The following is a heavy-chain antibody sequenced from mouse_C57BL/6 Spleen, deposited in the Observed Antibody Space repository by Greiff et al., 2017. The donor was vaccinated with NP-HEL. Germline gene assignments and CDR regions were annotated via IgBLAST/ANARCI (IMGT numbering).Heavy chain of an antibody. CDR3: AIDGGVITTVVADFDY. Sequence: EVQLVESGGGLVKPGGSLKLSCAASGFTFSSYAMSWVRQTPEKRLEWVATISDGGSYNYYPDNVKGRFTISRDNAKNNLYLQMSHLKSEDKAMYYVAIDGGVITTVVADFDYWGQGTTLTVSS. V-gene: IGHV5-4*01. J-gene: IGHJ2*01. D-gene: IGHD1-1*01. CDR1: GFTFSSYA. CDR2: ISDGGSYN.